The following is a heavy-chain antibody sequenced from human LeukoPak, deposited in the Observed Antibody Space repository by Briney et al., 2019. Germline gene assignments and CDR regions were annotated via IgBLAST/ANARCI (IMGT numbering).Heavy chain of an antibody. D-gene: IGHD2-15*01. Sequence: SETLSLTCNVSGASVNSGGYYWTWIRQPPGKGLEWIGYMDYSGTTNHNPSLKSRVTISLDTSKNQFSLKLSSVTAADTAMYYCAREGACSGGSCYSYGWFDPWGQGTLVIVSS. J-gene: IGHJ5*02. CDR3: AREGACSGGSCYSYGWFDP. V-gene: IGHV4-61*08. CDR2: MDYSGTT. CDR1: GASVNSGGYY.